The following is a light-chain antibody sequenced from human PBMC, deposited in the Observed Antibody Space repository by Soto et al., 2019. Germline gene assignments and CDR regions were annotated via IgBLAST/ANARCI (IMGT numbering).Light chain of an antibody. J-gene: IGKJ4*01. Sequence: EIVLTQSPGTLSLSPGERATLSCRASQTVSSRFLDWYQQKPGQAPRLLIYGALSRATGIPDRFSGSGSGTDFTLTISRLEPEDFALYYCQQYATSPLTFGGGTKVEIK. CDR1: QTVSSRF. CDR3: QQYATSPLT. V-gene: IGKV3-20*01. CDR2: GAL.